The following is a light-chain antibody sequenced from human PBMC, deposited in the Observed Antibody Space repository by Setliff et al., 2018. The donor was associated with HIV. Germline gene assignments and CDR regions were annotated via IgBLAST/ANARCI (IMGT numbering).Light chain of an antibody. CDR2: DVY. Sequence: QFALAQPRSVSGSPGQSVTFSCTGSSSDVGAYNFVSWYQQHPGKAPKLIIYDVYKRPSGVPDRFSGSKSGDTASLTISGLQSEDEADYYCCSYAGTYTYIFGTGTKVTVL. CDR1: SSDVGAYNF. J-gene: IGLJ1*01. CDR3: CSYAGTYTYI. V-gene: IGLV2-11*01.